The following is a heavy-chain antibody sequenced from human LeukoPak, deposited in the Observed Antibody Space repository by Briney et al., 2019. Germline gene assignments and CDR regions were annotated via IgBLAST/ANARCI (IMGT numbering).Heavy chain of an antibody. D-gene: IGHD3-3*01. CDR2: IYYSGST. CDR1: GGSISSYY. Sequence: SETLSLTCTVSGGSISSYYWSWLRQPPGKGLEWFGYIYYSGSTNYNPSLKRRVTISVDTSKNQFSLTLSSMTAVDTAVYYWGRLQREYDFWSGPLYNSFGPWGQGTLVTVSS. CDR3: GRLQREYDFWSGPLYNSFGP. V-gene: IGHV4-59*01. J-gene: IGHJ5*02.